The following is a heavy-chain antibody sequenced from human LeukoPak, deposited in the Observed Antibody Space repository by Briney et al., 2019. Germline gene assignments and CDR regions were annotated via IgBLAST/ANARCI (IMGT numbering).Heavy chain of an antibody. J-gene: IGHJ4*02. Sequence: ASVKVSCKASGYTFTSYGISWVRQAPGQGLEWMGWISAYNGNTNYAQKLQGRVTMTTDTSTSTAYMELRSLRSDDTAVYYCARDRVRISYVSSSLDYWGQGTLVTVSS. CDR1: GYTFTSYG. CDR2: ISAYNGNT. D-gene: IGHD6-13*01. CDR3: ARDRVRISYVSSSLDY. V-gene: IGHV1-18*01.